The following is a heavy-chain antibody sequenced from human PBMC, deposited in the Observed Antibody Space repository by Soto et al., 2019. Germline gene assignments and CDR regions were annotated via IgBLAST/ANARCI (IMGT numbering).Heavy chain of an antibody. V-gene: IGHV1-18*01. D-gene: IGHD3-10*01. CDR2: ISVYNGNT. CDR3: ASGWFGEFVYYFDY. Sequence: ASVKVSCKASGYTFTSYGISWVRQAPGRGLEWMGWISVYNGNTNYAQKLQGRVTMTTDTSTSTAYMELRSLRSDDTAVYYCASGWFGEFVYYFDYWGQGTLVTVSS. J-gene: IGHJ4*02. CDR1: GYTFTSYG.